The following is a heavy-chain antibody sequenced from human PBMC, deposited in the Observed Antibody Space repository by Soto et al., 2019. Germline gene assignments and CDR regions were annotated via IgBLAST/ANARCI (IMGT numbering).Heavy chain of an antibody. V-gene: IGHV1-46*01. Sequence: QVQLVQSGAEVKEPGASVKVSCKASGYTFTAYHMHWVRQAPGQGLEWMGIINPNVGSTSYAQKFQGRVTMARDTSTSTGYMELSSLRSEDTAVYYCARVASTGPYNSFDPWGQGTLVTVSS. J-gene: IGHJ5*02. D-gene: IGHD1-1*01. CDR2: INPNVGST. CDR1: GYTFTAYH. CDR3: ARVASTGPYNSFDP.